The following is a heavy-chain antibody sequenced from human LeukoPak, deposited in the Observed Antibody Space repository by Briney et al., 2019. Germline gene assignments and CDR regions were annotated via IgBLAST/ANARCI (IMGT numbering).Heavy chain of an antibody. J-gene: IGHJ6*03. V-gene: IGHV1-8*01. CDR3: ARARREQQPQTYYYYYYMDV. D-gene: IGHD6-13*01. CDR1: GYTFTSYD. CDR2: MNPNSGNT. Sequence: GASVKVSCKASGYTFTSYDINWVRQATGQGLEWMGWMNPNSGNTGYAQKFQGRVTMTRNTSISTAYMELSSLRSEDTAVYYCARARREQQPQTYYYYYYMDVWGKGTTVTVSS.